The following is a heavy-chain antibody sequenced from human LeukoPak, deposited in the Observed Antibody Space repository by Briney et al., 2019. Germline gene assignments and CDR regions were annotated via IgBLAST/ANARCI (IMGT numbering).Heavy chain of an antibody. D-gene: IGHD3-9*01. CDR1: GFTFTTSG. J-gene: IGHJ2*01. Sequence: HPGGSLRLSCAASGFTFTTSGMTWVRQAPGKGLEWVSAISGSGGSTYYADSVKGRFTISRDNSKSTLFLQMNSLRAEDTAVYYCAKGAVYDILTGYYKAHWYFDLWGRGTLVTVSS. CDR2: ISGSGGST. CDR3: AKGAVYDILTGYYKAHWYFDL. V-gene: IGHV3-23*01.